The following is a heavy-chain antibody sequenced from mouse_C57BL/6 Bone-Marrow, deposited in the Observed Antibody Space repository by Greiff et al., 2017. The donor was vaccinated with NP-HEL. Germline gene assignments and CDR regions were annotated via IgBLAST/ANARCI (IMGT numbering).Heavy chain of an antibody. Sequence: EVKLMESEGGLVQPGSSMKLSCTASGFTFSDYYMAWVRQVPEKGLEWVANINYDGSSTYYLDSLKSRFIISRDNAKNILYLQMSSLKSEDTATYYCARDLGYYYGSGFDYWGQGTALTVSS. J-gene: IGHJ2*01. CDR1: GFTFSDYY. D-gene: IGHD1-1*01. CDR2: INYDGSST. CDR3: ARDLGYYYGSGFDY. V-gene: IGHV5-16*01.